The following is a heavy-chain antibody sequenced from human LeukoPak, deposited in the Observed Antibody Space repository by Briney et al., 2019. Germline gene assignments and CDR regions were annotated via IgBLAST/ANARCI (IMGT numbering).Heavy chain of an antibody. CDR3: AKGVGGSANYYMDV. Sequence: GGSLRLSCAASGFTFSSYAMHWVRQGPGKGLEWVAGVWYDGNNTTYVDSVKGRFAISRDNSKNTLYLQMNSLRVEDTAVYYCAKGVGGSANYYMDVWGRGTTVTVSS. D-gene: IGHD3-10*01. J-gene: IGHJ6*03. V-gene: IGHV3-30*02. CDR2: VWYDGNNT. CDR1: GFTFSSYA.